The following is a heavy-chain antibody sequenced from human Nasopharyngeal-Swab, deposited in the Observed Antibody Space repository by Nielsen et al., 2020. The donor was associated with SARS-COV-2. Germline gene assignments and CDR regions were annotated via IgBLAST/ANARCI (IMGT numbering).Heavy chain of an antibody. CDR2: FDPEDGEA. J-gene: IGHJ3*01. D-gene: IGHD3-22*01. V-gene: IGHV1-24*01. CDR1: GYTFTDLS. CDR3: ATHRPRYYDSSAYNFASDV. Sequence: ASVKVSCKVSGYTFTDLSMHWVRQAPAKGLEWMGGFDPEDGEAIYTQKFQGRVTMTEDTSIDTAYMELSSLRSEDTAVYYCATHRPRYYDSSAYNFASDVWGQGTMVTVSS.